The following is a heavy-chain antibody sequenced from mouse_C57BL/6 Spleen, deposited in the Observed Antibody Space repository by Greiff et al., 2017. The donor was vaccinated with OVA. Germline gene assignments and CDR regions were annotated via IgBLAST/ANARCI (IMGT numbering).Heavy chain of an antibody. V-gene: IGHV1-72*01. CDR2: IDPNSGGT. J-gene: IGHJ3*01. D-gene: IGHD3-1*01. CDR1: GYTFTSYW. Sequence: QVQLKQPGAELVKPGASVKLSCKASGYTFTSYWMHWVKQRPGRGLEWIGRIDPNSGGTKYNEKFKSKATLTVDKPSSTAYMQLSSLTSEDSAVYYCATSGPLDWFAYWGQGTLVTVSA. CDR3: ATSGPLDWFAY.